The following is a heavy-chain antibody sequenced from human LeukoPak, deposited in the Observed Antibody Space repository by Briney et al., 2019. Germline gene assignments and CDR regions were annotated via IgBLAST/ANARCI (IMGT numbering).Heavy chain of an antibody. Sequence: SETLSLTCTVSGGSISSGDYYWSWIRQPPGKGLEWIGYIYYSGSTYYNPSLKSRVTISVDTSKNQFSLKLSSVTAADTAVYYCARTKADSSGYYFLDYWGQGTLVTVSS. CDR2: IYYSGST. CDR1: GGSISSGDYY. V-gene: IGHV4-30-4*01. J-gene: IGHJ4*02. CDR3: ARTKADSSGYYFLDY. D-gene: IGHD3-22*01.